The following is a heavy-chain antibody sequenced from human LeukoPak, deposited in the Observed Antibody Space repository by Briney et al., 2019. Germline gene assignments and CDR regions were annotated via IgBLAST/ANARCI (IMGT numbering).Heavy chain of an antibody. J-gene: IGHJ4*02. V-gene: IGHV4-59*01. Sequence: SETLSLTCTVSGGSISSYYWSWIRQPPGKGLEWIGYIYYSGSTNYNPSLKSRVTISVDTSKNQFSLKLSSVTAADTAVYYCASGGVDSSGYYYGYWGQGTLVTVSS. CDR3: ASGGVDSSGYYYGY. D-gene: IGHD3-22*01. CDR1: GGSISSYY. CDR2: IYYSGST.